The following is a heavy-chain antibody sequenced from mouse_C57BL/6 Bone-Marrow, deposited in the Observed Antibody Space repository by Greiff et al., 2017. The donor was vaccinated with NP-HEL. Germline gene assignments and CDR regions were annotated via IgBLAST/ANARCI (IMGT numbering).Heavy chain of an antibody. CDR1: GYSFTSYY. D-gene: IGHD3-2*02. V-gene: IGHV1-66*01. CDR2: IYPGSGNT. CDR3: ARGETAQAPLFAY. Sequence: QVQLQQSGPELVKPGASVKISCKASGYSFTSYYIHWVKQRPGQGLEWIGWIYPGSGNTKYNEKFKGKATLTADTSSSTAYMQLSSLTSEDSAVYYCARGETAQAPLFAYWGQGTLVTVSA. J-gene: IGHJ3*01.